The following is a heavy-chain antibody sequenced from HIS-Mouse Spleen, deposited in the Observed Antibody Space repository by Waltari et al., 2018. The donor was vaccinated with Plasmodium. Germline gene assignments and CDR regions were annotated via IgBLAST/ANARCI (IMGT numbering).Heavy chain of an antibody. J-gene: IGHJ2*01. Sequence: EVQLVESGGGLVKPGGSLSLSCAAAGFTLRSYSMNWDRQAPGKGLEWVSSISSSSSYIYYADSVKGRFTISRDNAKNSLYLQMNSLRAEDTAVYYCAREDILTGYYNDYWYFDLWGRGTLVTVSS. CDR1: GFTLRSYS. CDR3: AREDILTGYYNDYWYFDL. D-gene: IGHD3-9*01. CDR2: ISSSSSYI. V-gene: IGHV3-21*01.